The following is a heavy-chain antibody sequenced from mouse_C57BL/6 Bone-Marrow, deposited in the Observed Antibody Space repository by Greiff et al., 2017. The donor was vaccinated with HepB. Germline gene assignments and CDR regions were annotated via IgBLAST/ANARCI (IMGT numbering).Heavy chain of an antibody. J-gene: IGHJ1*03. CDR3: ARFPITTVVYFDV. CDR2: IYPGDGDT. D-gene: IGHD1-1*01. V-gene: IGHV1-80*01. CDR1: GYAFSSYW. Sequence: QVQLKESGAELVKPGASVKISCKASGYAFSSYWMNWVKQRPGKGLEWIGQIYPGDGDTNYNGKFKGKATLTADKSSSTAYMQLSSLTSEDSAVYFCARFPITTVVYFDVWGTGTTVTVSS.